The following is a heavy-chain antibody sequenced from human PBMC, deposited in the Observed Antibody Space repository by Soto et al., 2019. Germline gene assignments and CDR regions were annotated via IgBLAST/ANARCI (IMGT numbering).Heavy chain of an antibody. J-gene: IGHJ4*02. V-gene: IGHV3-23*01. D-gene: IGHD3-22*01. CDR1: GFTFSSYA. Sequence: GGSLRLSCAASGFTFSSYAMSWVRQARGKGLEWVSAISGSGGSTYYADSVKGRFTISRDNSKNTLYLQMNSLRAEDTAVYYCASNPYYYDSSGYWYLDYWGQGTLVTVSS. CDR2: ISGSGGST. CDR3: ASNPYYYDSSGYWYLDY.